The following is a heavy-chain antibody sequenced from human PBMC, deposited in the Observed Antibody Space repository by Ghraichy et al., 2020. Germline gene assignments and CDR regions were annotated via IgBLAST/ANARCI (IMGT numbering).Heavy chain of an antibody. D-gene: IGHD1-26*01. Sequence: SETLSLTCDVSGGTISGHYLTWIRQPPGKGPEWIGESNHSGVTKYNPSLRSRVTMSADTSKNQFSLRLRSVTGADTGLYYCALTILGATSLDDYWGQGTLVTVS. CDR2: SNHSGVT. CDR3: ALTILGATSLDDY. V-gene: IGHV4-34*08. CDR1: GGTISGHY. J-gene: IGHJ4*02.